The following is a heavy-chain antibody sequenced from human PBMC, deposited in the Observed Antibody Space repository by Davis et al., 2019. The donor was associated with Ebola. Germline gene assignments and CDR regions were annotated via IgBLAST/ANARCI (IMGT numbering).Heavy chain of an antibody. J-gene: IGHJ6*02. CDR1: GYSFTRYW. D-gene: IGHD6-13*01. V-gene: IGHV5-51*01. CDR3: ARRRIAAAPYYYYGMDV. Sequence: PGGSLRLSCKGSGYSFTRYWIGWVRQMPGKGLEWMGIIYAGDSDTRYSPSFQGRVTISVDTSITTAYLQWPSLEASDTAMYYCARRRIAAAPYYYYGMDVWGQGTTVSVSS. CDR2: IYAGDSDT.